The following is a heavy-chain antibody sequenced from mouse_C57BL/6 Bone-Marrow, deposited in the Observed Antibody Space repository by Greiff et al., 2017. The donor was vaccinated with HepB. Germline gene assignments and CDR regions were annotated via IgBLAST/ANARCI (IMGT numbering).Heavy chain of an antibody. CDR1: GYTFTSYG. D-gene: IGHD2-3*01. Sequence: VKLQESGAELARPGASVKLSCKASGYTFTSYGISWVKQRTGQGLEWIGEIYPRSGNTYYNEKLKGKATLTADKSSSKAYMELRSLTSEDSAVYFCARSGGWLPPYFDVWGTGTTVTVSS. CDR3: ARSGGWLPPYFDV. V-gene: IGHV1-81*01. CDR2: IYPRSGNT. J-gene: IGHJ1*03.